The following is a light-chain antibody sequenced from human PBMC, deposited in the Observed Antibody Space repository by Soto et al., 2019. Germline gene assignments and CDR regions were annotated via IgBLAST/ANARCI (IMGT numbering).Light chain of an antibody. CDR1: QSVLYSSNNKNY. Sequence: DIVMTQSPDSLAVSLGERATINCKSSQSVLYSSNNKNYLAWYQQKPGQPPKLLIYWASTRESGVPDRFSGSGSGTDFTLTISSLQAEDVAVYHCQQYHAFPWTFGQGTKVDIK. CDR2: WAS. CDR3: QQYHAFPWT. V-gene: IGKV4-1*01. J-gene: IGKJ1*01.